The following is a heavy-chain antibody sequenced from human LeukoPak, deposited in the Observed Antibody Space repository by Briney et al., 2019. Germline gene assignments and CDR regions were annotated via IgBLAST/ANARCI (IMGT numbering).Heavy chain of an antibody. CDR2: ISSSSSYI. CDR3: ARDTRGYSSGGAFDY. D-gene: IGHD6-19*01. CDR1: GFTFSSYS. Sequence: PEGSLRLSCAASGFTFSSYSMNWVRQAPGKGLEWVSSISSSSSYIYYADSVKGRFTISRDNAKNSLYLQMNSLRAEDTAVYYCARDTRGYSSGGAFDYWGQGTLVTVSS. J-gene: IGHJ4*02. V-gene: IGHV3-21*01.